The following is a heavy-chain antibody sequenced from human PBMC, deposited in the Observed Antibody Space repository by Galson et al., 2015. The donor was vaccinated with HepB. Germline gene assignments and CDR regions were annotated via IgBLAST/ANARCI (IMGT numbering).Heavy chain of an antibody. D-gene: IGHD6-13*01. J-gene: IGHJ4*02. Sequence: SLRLSCAASGFTFNNYGIHWVRQAPGKGLEWEAVISYDGTSKYHAGSVKGRFTISRDNFQNTLRLQMTSLRPDDTAVYYCVKVRSSSWYPLPTPFDYWGQGTLVTVSS. V-gene: IGHV3-30*18. CDR3: VKVRSSSWYPLPTPFDY. CDR2: ISYDGTSK. CDR1: GFTFNNYG.